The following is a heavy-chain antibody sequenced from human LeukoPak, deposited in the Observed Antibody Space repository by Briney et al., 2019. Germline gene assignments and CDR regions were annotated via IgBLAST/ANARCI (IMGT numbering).Heavy chain of an antibody. CDR1: GFTFSNYL. J-gene: IGHJ4*02. Sequence: GGSLRLSCVASGFTFSNYLMNWVRQAPGKGLEWVSGISHSGRSIHYADSVKGRFTISRDNSKNTLYLQMDRLRVEDTAVYYCAMALDYWGQGTLVTVSS. CDR2: ISHSGRSI. V-gene: IGHV3-23*01. CDR3: AMALDY.